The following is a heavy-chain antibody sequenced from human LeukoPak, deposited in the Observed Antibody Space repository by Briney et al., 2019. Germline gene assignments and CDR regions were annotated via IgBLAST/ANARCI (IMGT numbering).Heavy chain of an antibody. CDR2: IWYDGSNK. CDR1: GFTFSSYG. CDR3: ARPPDSGSYHYYFDY. Sequence: GGSLRLSCAASGFTFSSYGMHWVRQAPGKGLEWVAVIWYDGSNKYYADSVKGRFTISRDNSKNTLYLQMNSLRVEDTAAYYCARPPDSGSYHYYFDYWGQGTLVTVSS. V-gene: IGHV3-33*01. J-gene: IGHJ4*02. D-gene: IGHD1-26*01.